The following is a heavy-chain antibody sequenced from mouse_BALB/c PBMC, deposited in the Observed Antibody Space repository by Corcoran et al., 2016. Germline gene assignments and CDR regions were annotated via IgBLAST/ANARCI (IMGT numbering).Heavy chain of an antibody. CDR2: INTYTGEP. D-gene: IGHD2-1*01. V-gene: IGHV9-1*02. CDR1: GYTFTNYG. J-gene: IGHJ2*01. Sequence: QIQLVQSGPELKKPGETVKISCKASGYTFTNYGMNWVKQAPGKGLKWMGWINTYTGEPTYADDFKGRFVFSLETSASTAYLQINNLKNEDMATYFCATYGNYRTHFDYWGQGTTLTVSS. CDR3: ATYGNYRTHFDY.